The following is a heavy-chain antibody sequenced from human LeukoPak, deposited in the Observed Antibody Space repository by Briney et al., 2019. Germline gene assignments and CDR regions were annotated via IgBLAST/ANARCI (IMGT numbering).Heavy chain of an antibody. Sequence: AETLSLTCAVYGGSVSGYYWSWIRQPPGKGLEWIGEINHSGSTNYNPSLKSRVTISVDTSKNQFSLKLSSVTAADTAVYYCARALSVLMVHHSYFDYWGQGTLVTVSS. CDR1: GGSVSGYY. V-gene: IGHV4-34*01. CDR3: ARALSVLMVHHSYFDY. D-gene: IGHD2-8*01. J-gene: IGHJ4*02. CDR2: INHSGST.